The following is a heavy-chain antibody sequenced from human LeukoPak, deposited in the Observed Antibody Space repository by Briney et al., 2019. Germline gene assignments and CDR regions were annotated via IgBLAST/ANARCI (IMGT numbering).Heavy chain of an antibody. D-gene: IGHD3-22*01. V-gene: IGHV4-38-2*02. CDR3: ARANYYDTSGYSRGAFDI. J-gene: IGHJ3*02. CDR1: GYSIYSGYY. CDR2: IYHSGST. Sequence: SETLSLTCTVSGYSIYSGYYWGWIRQSPGKGLEWIGNIYHSGSTYYNPSLKSRVTISVDTSKNQFSLKLSSVTAADTAVYYCARANYYDTSGYSRGAFDIWGQGTMVTVSS.